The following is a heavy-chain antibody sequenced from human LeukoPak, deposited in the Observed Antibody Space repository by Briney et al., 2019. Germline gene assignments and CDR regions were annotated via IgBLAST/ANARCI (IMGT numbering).Heavy chain of an antibody. Sequence: GESLTISCKASGYSFNTYWIGWVRQKPGEGLEWMAIVYPGDSHTRYSPSFEGHFTISADKTVTTAYLQWSSLEASDTAVYYCARLSGGSWANTEYFPDWGQGTLVIVSS. CDR1: GYSFNTYW. D-gene: IGHD7-27*01. J-gene: IGHJ1*01. CDR2: VYPGDSHT. CDR3: ARLSGGSWANTEYFPD. V-gene: IGHV5-51*01.